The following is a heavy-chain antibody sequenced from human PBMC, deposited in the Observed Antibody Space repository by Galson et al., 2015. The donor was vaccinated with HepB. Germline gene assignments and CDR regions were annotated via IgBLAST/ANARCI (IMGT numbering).Heavy chain of an antibody. CDR1: GGYIRSGGYY. V-gene: IGHV4-31*03. CDR2: IFYSGSTT. D-gene: IGHD1-26*01. J-gene: IGHJ3*02. Sequence: TLSLTCTVSGGYIRSGGYYWSWIRQHPGKGLEWIGYIFYSGSTTYYSPSLKSRVTISVDTSKNQFSVKLSSVTAADTAVYYWARDRWGAVGSYGAFDIWGQGTMVTVSS. CDR3: ARDRWGAVGSYGAFDI.